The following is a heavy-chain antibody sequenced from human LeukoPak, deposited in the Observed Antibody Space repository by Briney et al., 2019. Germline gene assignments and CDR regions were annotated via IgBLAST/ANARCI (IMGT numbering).Heavy chain of an antibody. V-gene: IGHV3-33*01. D-gene: IGHD2-21*01. CDR2: IWYDGSNK. J-gene: IGHJ4*02. CDR3: ARGYGYSPTDY. Sequence: GGSLRLSCAAPGFTFSSYGMHWVRQAPGKGLEWVAVIWYDGSNKYYADSVKGRFTISRDNSKNTLYLQMNSLRAEDTAVYYCARGYGYSPTDYWGQGTLVTVSS. CDR1: GFTFSSYG.